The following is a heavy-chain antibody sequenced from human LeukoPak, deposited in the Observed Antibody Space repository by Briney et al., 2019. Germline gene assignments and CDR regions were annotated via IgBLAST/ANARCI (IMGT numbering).Heavy chain of an antibody. CDR3: ARRKMATIEDYFDC. J-gene: IGHJ4*02. D-gene: IGHD5-24*01. CDR1: GGSISSYY. Sequence: SETLSLTCTVSGGSISSYYWSWIRQPPGKGLEWIGYIYYSGSTNYNPSLKSRVTISVDTSKNQFSLKLSSVTAADTAVYYCARRKMATIEDYFDCWGQGTLVTVSS. CDR2: IYYSGST. V-gene: IGHV4-59*08.